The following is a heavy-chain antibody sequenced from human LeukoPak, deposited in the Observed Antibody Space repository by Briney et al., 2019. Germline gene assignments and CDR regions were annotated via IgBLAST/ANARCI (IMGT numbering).Heavy chain of an antibody. V-gene: IGHV4-34*01. J-gene: IGHJ4*02. CDR3: ARGLDFDY. CDR1: GGSFSGYY. CDR2: INHSGST. Sequence: SETLSLTCAVYGGSFSGYYWSWIRQPPGKGLEWIGEINHSGSTNYNPSLKSRVTISVDTSKNQFSLRLSSVTAADTAVYYCARGLDFDYWGQGTLVTVSS.